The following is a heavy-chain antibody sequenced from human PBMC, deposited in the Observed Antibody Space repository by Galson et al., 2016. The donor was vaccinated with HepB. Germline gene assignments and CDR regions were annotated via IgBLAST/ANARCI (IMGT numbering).Heavy chain of an antibody. CDR2: IYYSGTT. CDR3: ARGPNNYDY. J-gene: IGHJ4*02. Sequence: SETLSLTCTVSGGSIRNYYWSWFRQPPGKGLEWIAYIYYSGTTNYNPSLKSRVTMSLDTSKDQFSLKLSSVTAADSAIYYCARGPNNYDYWGQGTLVTVSS. V-gene: IGHV4-59*01. CDR1: GGSIRNYY.